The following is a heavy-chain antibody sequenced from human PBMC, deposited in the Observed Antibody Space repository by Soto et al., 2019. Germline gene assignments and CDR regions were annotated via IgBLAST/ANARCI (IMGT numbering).Heavy chain of an antibody. CDR1: GFTFSSYA. Sequence: EVQLLESGGGLVELGGSLRLSCAASGFTFSSYAMSWVRQAPGKGLEWVAAISGRVGTTFYADSVKGRFTISRDNSKNMLYLQMNSLRAEDTAVYYCARDQSTVPHDAFDIWGQGTTVPVSS. CDR3: ARDQSTVPHDAFDI. D-gene: IGHD4-17*01. CDR2: ISGRVGTT. J-gene: IGHJ3*02. V-gene: IGHV3-23*01.